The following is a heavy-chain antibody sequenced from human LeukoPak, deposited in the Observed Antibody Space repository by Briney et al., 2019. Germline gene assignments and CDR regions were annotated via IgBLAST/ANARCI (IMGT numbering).Heavy chain of an antibody. Sequence: ASVKVSCKASGYTFTGYYMHWVRQAPGQGLEWMGWINPNSGGTNYLQKFQGRITLTTDTATTTAYMELRSLRSDDTAVYYCARDKVIASAGTPNWFDPWGQGTLVTVSS. CDR2: INPNSGGT. V-gene: IGHV1-2*02. J-gene: IGHJ5*02. CDR3: ARDKVIASAGTPNWFDP. CDR1: GYTFTGYY. D-gene: IGHD2-21*01.